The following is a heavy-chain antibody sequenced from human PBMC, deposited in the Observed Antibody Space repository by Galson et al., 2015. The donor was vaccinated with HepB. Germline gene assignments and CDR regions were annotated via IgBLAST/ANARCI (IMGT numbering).Heavy chain of an antibody. V-gene: IGHV1-2*04. CDR3: ARGSATVTTRFDY. J-gene: IGHJ4*02. D-gene: IGHD4-17*01. CDR2: INPNSGGT. CDR1: GYTFTGYY. Sequence: SVKVSCKASGYTFTGYYMHWVRQAPGQGLEWVGWINPNSGGTNYAQKFQGWVTMTRDTSISTAYMELSRLRSDDTAVYYCARGSATVTTRFDYWGQGTLVTVSS.